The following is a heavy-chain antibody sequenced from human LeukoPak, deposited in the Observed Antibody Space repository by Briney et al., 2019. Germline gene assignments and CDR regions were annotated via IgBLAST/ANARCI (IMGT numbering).Heavy chain of an antibody. CDR1: GYTFTGYY. CDR3: VRVNVDMATTLGFDI. J-gene: IGHJ3*02. Sequence: ASLKVSCKASGYTFTGYYMHWVRQAPGQGLEWMGWINPNSGGTNYAQKFQGRVTMTRDRSINTAYMEVTGLTSDDTALYYCVRVNVDMATTLGFDIWGQGTMVTVSS. D-gene: IGHD5-24*01. V-gene: IGHV1-2*02. CDR2: INPNSGGT.